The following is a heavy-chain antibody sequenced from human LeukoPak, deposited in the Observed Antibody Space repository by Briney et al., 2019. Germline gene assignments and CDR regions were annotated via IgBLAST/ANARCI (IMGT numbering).Heavy chain of an antibody. CDR3: AKDRGKWDLGHHFDY. Sequence: GGSLRLSCAASGFTFSSYGMHWVRQAPGKGLEWVAVISYDGSNKYYADSVKGRFTISRDNSKNTLYLQMNSLRAEDTAVYYCAKDRGKWDLGHHFDYWGQGTLVTVSS. CDR2: ISYDGSNK. CDR1: GFTFSSYG. V-gene: IGHV3-30*18. D-gene: IGHD1-26*01. J-gene: IGHJ4*02.